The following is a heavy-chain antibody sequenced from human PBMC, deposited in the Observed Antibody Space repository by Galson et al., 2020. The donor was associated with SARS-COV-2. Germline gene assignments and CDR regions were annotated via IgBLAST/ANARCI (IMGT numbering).Heavy chain of an antibody. Sequence: TGGSLRLSCAASGFTFSSYSMNWVRQAPGKGLEWVSYISSSSSTIYYAHSVKGRFTISRDNAKNTLYLQMNSLRDEDTAVYYCATDYRGSYYAYYYYGMAVWGQGTTVTVSS. CDR1: GFTFSSYS. CDR3: ATDYRGSYYAYYYYGMAV. V-gene: IGHV3-48*02. CDR2: ISSSSSTI. J-gene: IGHJ6*02. D-gene: IGHD1-26*01.